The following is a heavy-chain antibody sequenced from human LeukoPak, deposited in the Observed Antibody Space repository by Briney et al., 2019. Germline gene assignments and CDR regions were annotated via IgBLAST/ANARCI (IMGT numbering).Heavy chain of an antibody. V-gene: IGHV4-4*02. Sequence: PSGTLSLTCAVSGGSISSSNWWSWVRQPPGKGLEWIGEIYHSGSTNYNPSLKSRVTISVDKSKNQFSLKLSSVTAADTAVYYCARLIVVVPAAMSIYGMDVWGQGTTVTVSS. J-gene: IGHJ6*02. CDR2: IYHSGST. CDR1: GGSISSSNW. D-gene: IGHD2-2*01. CDR3: ARLIVVVPAAMSIYGMDV.